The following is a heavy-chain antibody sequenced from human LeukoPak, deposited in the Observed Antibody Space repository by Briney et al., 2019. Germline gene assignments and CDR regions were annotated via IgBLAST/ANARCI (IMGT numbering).Heavy chain of an antibody. D-gene: IGHD5-24*01. V-gene: IGHV1-8*01. J-gene: IGHJ5*02. CDR3: AREMATKGLGWFDP. CDR1: GYTFTSYD. CDR2: MNPNSGNT. Sequence: ASVKVSCKASGYTFTSYDINWVRQATGQGLEWMGWMNPNSGNTGYAQKFQGRVTMTRSTSISTAYMELSSLRSEDTAVYYCAREMATKGLGWFDPWGQGTLVTVSS.